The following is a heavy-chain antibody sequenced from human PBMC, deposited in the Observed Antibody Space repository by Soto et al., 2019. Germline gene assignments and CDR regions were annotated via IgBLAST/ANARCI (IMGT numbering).Heavy chain of an antibody. CDR2: INHSGST. V-gene: IGHV4-34*01. CDR1: GGSFSGYY. Sequence: QVQLQQWGAGLLKPSETLSLTCAVYGGSFSGYYWNWIRQPPGKGLEWIGEINHSGSTNYTPSLKSRVTISVDTSKNQFSLKLSTLTAADTAVYYCARGWGRIFDYWGQGTLVTVSS. CDR3: ARGWGRIFDY. J-gene: IGHJ4*02. D-gene: IGHD7-27*01.